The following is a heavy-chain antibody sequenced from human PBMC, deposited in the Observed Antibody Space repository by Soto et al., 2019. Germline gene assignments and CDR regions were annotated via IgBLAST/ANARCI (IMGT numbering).Heavy chain of an antibody. V-gene: IGHV4-38-2*02. CDR3: ARDGVYSGYDYSPGPVDY. J-gene: IGHJ4*02. CDR1: GYSISSGYY. D-gene: IGHD5-12*01. CDR2: IYHSGST. Sequence: SETLSLTCAVSGYSISSGYYWGWIRQPPGKGLEWLGSIYHSGSTYNNPSLKSRVTISVDTSKNQFSLKLSSVTAADTAVYYCARDGVYSGYDYSPGPVDYWGQGTLVTVSS.